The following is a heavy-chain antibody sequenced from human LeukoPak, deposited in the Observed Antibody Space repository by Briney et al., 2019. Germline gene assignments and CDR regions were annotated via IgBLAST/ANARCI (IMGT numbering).Heavy chain of an antibody. CDR2: INPNSGGT. J-gene: IGHJ4*02. CDR3: ARERDKKYYYDSSGYYVLFY. Sequence: ASVKVSCKASGYTFTGYYMHWVRQAPGQGLEWMGRINPNSGGTNYAQKFQGRVTMTRDTSISTAYMELLRLRSDDTAVYYCARERDKKYYYDSSGYYVLFYWGQGTLVTVSS. CDR1: GYTFTGYY. V-gene: IGHV1-2*06. D-gene: IGHD3-22*01.